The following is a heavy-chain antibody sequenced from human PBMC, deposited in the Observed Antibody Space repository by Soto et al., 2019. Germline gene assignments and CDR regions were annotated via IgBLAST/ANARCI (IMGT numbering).Heavy chain of an antibody. CDR3: ARSGDNFNVLDY. Sequence: QVHLVESGGGLVKPGGSLRLCCAASGFTFSDYYMSWVRQAPGRGLEWISYSSNSGTFARYATSVKGRFSISRDNANYSLYLEMNSLRVEDTAVYYCARSGDNFNVLDYWGQGTPVTVSS. D-gene: IGHD1-1*01. CDR1: GFTFSDYY. V-gene: IGHV3-11*06. J-gene: IGHJ4*02. CDR2: SSNSGTFA.